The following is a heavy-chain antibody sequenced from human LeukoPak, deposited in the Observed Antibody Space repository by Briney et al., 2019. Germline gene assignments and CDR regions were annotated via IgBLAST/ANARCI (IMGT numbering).Heavy chain of an antibody. CDR1: GASISSGNYY. D-gene: IGHD1-26*01. V-gene: IGHV4-39*07. CDR3: ARRDALGFDP. CDR2: IYYSGDT. J-gene: IGHJ5*02. Sequence: SSETLSLTCTVSGASISSGNYYWGWIRQPPGKGLEWLGSIYYSGDTYNNPPLKSRVTISVDTAKNQFSLKLSSVTAADTAVYYCARRDALGFDPWGQGTLVTVSS.